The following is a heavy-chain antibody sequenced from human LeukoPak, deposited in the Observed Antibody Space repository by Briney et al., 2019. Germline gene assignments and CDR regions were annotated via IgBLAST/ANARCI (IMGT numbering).Heavy chain of an antibody. CDR3: ARVGYGGYGY. CDR2: IGITGET. D-gene: IGHD5-12*01. CDR1: GFTFSSYD. Sequence: GGSLRLSCAASGFTFSSYDMNWVRHTTGKGLEWVSTIGITGETYYPGSVKGRFTISRENVMKSLYLQMDSLRAGDTAVYYCARVGYGGYGYWGQGTLVTVSS. J-gene: IGHJ4*02. V-gene: IGHV3-13*01.